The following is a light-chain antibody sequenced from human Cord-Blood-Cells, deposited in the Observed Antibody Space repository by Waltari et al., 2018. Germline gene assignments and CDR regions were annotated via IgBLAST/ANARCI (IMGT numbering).Light chain of an antibody. V-gene: IGLV2-14*01. CDR3: SSYTSSSHYV. CDR2: EVS. CDR1: SSDVGGYNY. Sequence: QSALTQPASVSGSPGQSITISCTGTSSDVGGYNYVSWYQQHPGKAPQLMIYEVSNRPSGVSNLFSGSKSGNTASLTISGLQAEDEADYYCSSYTSSSHYVVGTGTKVTVL. J-gene: IGLJ1*01.